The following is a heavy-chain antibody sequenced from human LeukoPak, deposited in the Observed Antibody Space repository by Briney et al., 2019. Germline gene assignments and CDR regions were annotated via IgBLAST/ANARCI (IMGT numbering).Heavy chain of an antibody. Sequence: PSETLSLTCTVSGGSISSSSYYWGWIRQPPGKGLEWIGSIYYSGSTYYNPSLKSRGTISLDSSKNQFSLQLTSMTAADTAVYYCARVGYSYGRLFDQWGQGTLVTVSS. D-gene: IGHD5-18*01. CDR1: GGSISSSSYY. CDR3: ARVGYSYGRLFDQ. CDR2: IYYSGST. V-gene: IGHV4-39*07. J-gene: IGHJ4*02.